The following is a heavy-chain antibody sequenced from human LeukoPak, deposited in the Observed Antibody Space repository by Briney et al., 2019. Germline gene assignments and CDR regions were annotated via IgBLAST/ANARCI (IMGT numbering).Heavy chain of an antibody. D-gene: IGHD4-17*01. Sequence: SETLSLTXTVSGGSISGSYWSWMRQPPGKGLEWIAYMYNSGSNNYNPSLKSRVTISIDTSKNQFSLKLSSLTAADTAIYYCARGIESYGDYGYWGQGILVTVSS. CDR1: GGSISGSY. V-gene: IGHV4-59*01. CDR3: ARGIESYGDYGY. J-gene: IGHJ4*02. CDR2: MYNSGSN.